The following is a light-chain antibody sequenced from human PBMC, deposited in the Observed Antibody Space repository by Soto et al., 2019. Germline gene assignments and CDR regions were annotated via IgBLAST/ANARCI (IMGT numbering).Light chain of an antibody. Sequence: DIQMTQSPSFLSASVGDRVTITCQASHDITNYLNWYQQKSGKAPKLLIYDASNLETGVPSRFSGRGSGTHFTFTITSLQPEDIETYYCQQYDNLWTFGKGNKVEIK. CDR3: QQYDNLWT. J-gene: IGKJ1*01. CDR2: DAS. V-gene: IGKV1-33*01. CDR1: HDITNY.